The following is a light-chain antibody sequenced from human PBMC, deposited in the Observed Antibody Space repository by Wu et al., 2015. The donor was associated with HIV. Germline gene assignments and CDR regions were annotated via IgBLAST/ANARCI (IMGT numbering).Light chain of an antibody. V-gene: IGKV3-20*01. CDR1: QSVSSSY. CDR3: HQYGSGYLYK. CDR2: GAS. J-gene: IGKJ2*01. Sequence: ESVLTQSPGILSLSPGERATLSCRASQSVSSSYIAWYQQKPGQAPRLLIYGASNRAADIPDRFSGSGSGTDFTLTISRLEPEDFAVYYCHQYGSGYLYKFGQGTKLEIK.